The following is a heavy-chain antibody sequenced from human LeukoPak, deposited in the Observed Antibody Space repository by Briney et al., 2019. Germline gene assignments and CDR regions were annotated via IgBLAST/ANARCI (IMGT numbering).Heavy chain of an antibody. J-gene: IGHJ4*02. CDR1: GGSFTSGDYY. V-gene: IGHV4-30-4*01. CDR2: IYYSGNT. CDR3: ARHGSDGFDY. Sequence: SETLSLTCFVSGGSFTSGDYYWSWVRQPPGRGLEWIGYIYYSGNTNYNSSLKSRVSVSVDTSKNQFSLKLTSVTAADTAVYYCARHGSDGFDYWGQGTVVTVSS. D-gene: IGHD2-21*02.